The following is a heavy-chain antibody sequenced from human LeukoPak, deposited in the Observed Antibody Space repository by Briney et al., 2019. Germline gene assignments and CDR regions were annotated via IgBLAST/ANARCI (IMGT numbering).Heavy chain of an antibody. CDR1: GYSFTSYW. Sequence: GESLKISCKGSGYSFTSYWIGWVRQMPGKGLEWMGIIYPGDSDTRYSPSFQGQVTISADKSINTAYLQWSSLRSEDTAVYYCARSPGELLSFDIWGQGTMVTVSS. V-gene: IGHV5-51*01. D-gene: IGHD1-26*01. CDR2: IYPGDSDT. J-gene: IGHJ3*02. CDR3: ARSPGELLSFDI.